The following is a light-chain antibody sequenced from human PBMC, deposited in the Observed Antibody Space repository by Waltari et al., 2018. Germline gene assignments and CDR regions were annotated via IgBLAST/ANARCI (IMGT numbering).Light chain of an antibody. CDR2: DVS. J-gene: IGLJ2*01. Sequence: SYVLTQPPSVSVAPGQTARITCGGNNIGSKSVHWYQQKPGQAPVLVVYDVSDRPSGIPERFSGSNSGNTATLTISRVEAGDEADYYCQVWDSSSDPVVFGGGTKLTVL. CDR1: NIGSKS. CDR3: QVWDSSSDPVV. V-gene: IGLV3-21*02.